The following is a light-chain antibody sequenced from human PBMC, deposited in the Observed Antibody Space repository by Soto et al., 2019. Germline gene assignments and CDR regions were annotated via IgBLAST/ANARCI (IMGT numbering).Light chain of an antibody. J-gene: IGKJ1*01. CDR1: QSVGTS. V-gene: IGKV3-15*01. CDR2: GAS. CDR3: QQHNNWPPEA. Sequence: EIVMTQSPVTLSVSPGERATLSCRASQSVGTSLAWYQQKPGQPPRLLIYGASTRATGIPARFSGSGSGTEFTLTISSLQSEDFAVYYCQQHNNWPPEAFGQGTKVEIK.